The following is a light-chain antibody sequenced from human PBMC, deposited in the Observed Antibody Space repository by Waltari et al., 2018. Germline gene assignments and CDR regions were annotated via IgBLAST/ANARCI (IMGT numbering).Light chain of an antibody. CDR2: TTS. CDR1: QSVSRY. V-gene: IGKV1-39*01. Sequence: DIKMTKSQSSLSASVGDTVTITCRASQSVSRYLNWYQQRPGEAPNLLIFTTSNLQGGVPSRFSGSGSGTEFILTINSLQPEDFATYYCQQADGIPFTFGQGTKVEVK. J-gene: IGKJ2*01. CDR3: QQADGIPFT.